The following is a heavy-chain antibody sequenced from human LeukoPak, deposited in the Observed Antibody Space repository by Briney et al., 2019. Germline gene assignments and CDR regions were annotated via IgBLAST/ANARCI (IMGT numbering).Heavy chain of an antibody. Sequence: GGSLKSFCKGSGYSLTSYWISWVRQKPGKGLVWMGGNYPSDSYTNDSPSFQGHVTISADKSISTAYRQWSSLKASDTAMYYCARASYGSGPDDYWGQGTLVTVSS. D-gene: IGHD6-19*01. CDR3: ARASYGSGPDDY. V-gene: IGHV5-10-1*01. CDR1: GYSLTSYW. CDR2: NYPSDSYT. J-gene: IGHJ4*02.